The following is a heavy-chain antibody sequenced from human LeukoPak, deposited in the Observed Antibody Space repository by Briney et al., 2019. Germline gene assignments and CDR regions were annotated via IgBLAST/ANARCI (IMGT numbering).Heavy chain of an antibody. CDR3: ARVGYYSSGPFSYFDY. V-gene: IGHV3-30-3*01. CDR2: ISYDGSNE. Sequence: GGSLRLSCAASGFTFSRYAMHWVRQAPGKGLEWVAVISYDGSNEYYADSVKGRFTISRDRSENALYLQMNSLRVEDTAVYYCARVGYYSSGPFSYFDYWGQGTLVTVSS. CDR1: GFTFSRYA. D-gene: IGHD3-10*01. J-gene: IGHJ4*02.